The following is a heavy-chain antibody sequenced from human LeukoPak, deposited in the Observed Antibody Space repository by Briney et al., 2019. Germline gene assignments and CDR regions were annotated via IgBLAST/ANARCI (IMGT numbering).Heavy chain of an antibody. D-gene: IGHD3-16*01. CDR2: ISLTGET. J-gene: IGHJ4*02. V-gene: IGHV4-4*02. Sequence: KPSETLSLTCGVSGGSISSTNWWSWVRQPPGQGLEWIGEISLTGETNYNPSLNGRVTMSLDESRNQLSLDLTSVTAADTAIYYCSRESWGFLPFGYWGQGTLVIVPP. CDR1: GGSISSTNW. CDR3: SRESWGFLPFGY.